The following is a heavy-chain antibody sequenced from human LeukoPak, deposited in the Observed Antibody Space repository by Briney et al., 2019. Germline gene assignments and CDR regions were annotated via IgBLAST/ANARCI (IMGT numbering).Heavy chain of an antibody. CDR3: ARGETMVRGVTDY. CDR1: SGSISSGSYY. J-gene: IGHJ4*02. V-gene: IGHV4-61*02. D-gene: IGHD3-10*01. Sequence: SETLSLTCTVSSGSISSGSYYWSWIRQPAGKGLEWIGRIYTSGSTNYNPSLKSRVTISVDTSKNQFSLKLSSVTAADTAVYYCARGETMVRGVTDYWGQGTLVTVSS. CDR2: IYTSGST.